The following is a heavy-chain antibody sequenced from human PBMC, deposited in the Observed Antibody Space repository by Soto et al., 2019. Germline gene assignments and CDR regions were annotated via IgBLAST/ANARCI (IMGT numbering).Heavy chain of an antibody. CDR2: IWHDGTNK. CDR1: GFTFNSFG. V-gene: IGHV3-33*01. D-gene: IGHD2-8*01. Sequence: QVQLVESGGGMVQPGTSLRLSCEASGFTFNSFGMHWVRQAPGKGLEWVAVIWHDGTNKYYVDSVKGRFTISRDNSKDTLYLQMNNLRAEDTAVYYCARTGLQIVQATSYYYGLDVWGQGTTVTVSS. J-gene: IGHJ6*02. CDR3: ARTGLQIVQATSYYYGLDV.